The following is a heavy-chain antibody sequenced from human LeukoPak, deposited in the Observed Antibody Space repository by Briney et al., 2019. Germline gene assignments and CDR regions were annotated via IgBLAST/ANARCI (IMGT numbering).Heavy chain of an antibody. D-gene: IGHD2-15*01. Sequence: GESLQISCQASGYTFTNYWIAWVRQLPGKGLEFMGIIYPGNSETKYSSSFGGQVTISADKSINTAYLQWSSLKASDSAMYYCAKLGYCSGDTCYSYFDSWGQGSLVTVSS. V-gene: IGHV5-51*01. CDR1: GYTFTNYW. CDR2: IYPGNSET. J-gene: IGHJ4*02. CDR3: AKLGYCSGDTCYSYFDS.